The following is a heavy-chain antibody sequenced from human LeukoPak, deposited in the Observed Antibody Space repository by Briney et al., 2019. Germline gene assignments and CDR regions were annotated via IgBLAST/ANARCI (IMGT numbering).Heavy chain of an antibody. CDR1: GGSVSSGSYS. J-gene: IGHJ5*02. V-gene: IGHV4-61*01. D-gene: IGHD3-3*01. Sequence: PSETLSLTCTVSGGSVSSGSYSWSWIRQPPGKGPEWIGYIHYTGSTNFNPSLKSRVSISVDTSKNQFSLKLSSVTAADTAVYYCARGLLRSKSWFDPWGQGTLVTVSS. CDR2: IHYTGST. CDR3: ARGLLRSKSWFDP.